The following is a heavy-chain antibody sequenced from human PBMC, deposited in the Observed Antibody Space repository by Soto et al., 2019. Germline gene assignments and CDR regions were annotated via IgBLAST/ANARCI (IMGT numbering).Heavy chain of an antibody. D-gene: IGHD2-15*01. Sequence: HPGGSLRLSCAVSGFTVSSNYMIWVRQAPGKGMEWVSVMYSGGSKYYADSVKGRFSISRDNSKNTLYLQMSSLRAEDTAVYYCARDQGCSGGTCQNWFDPWGQGTLVTVSS. J-gene: IGHJ5*02. CDR2: MYSGGSK. CDR1: GFTVSSNY. V-gene: IGHV3-53*01. CDR3: ARDQGCSGGTCQNWFDP.